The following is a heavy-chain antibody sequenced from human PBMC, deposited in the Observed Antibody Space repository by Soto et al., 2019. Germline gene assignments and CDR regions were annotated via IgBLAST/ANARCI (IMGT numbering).Heavy chain of an antibody. CDR3: ARVAAARLYYYYYGMDV. Sequence: ASVKVSCKASGYTFTSYYMHWVRQAPGQGLEWMGIINPSGGSTSYAQKFQGRVTMTRDASTSTVYMELGSLRSEDTAVYYCARVAAARLYYYYYGMDVWGQGTTVTVSS. CDR2: INPSGGST. D-gene: IGHD6-13*01. J-gene: IGHJ6*02. V-gene: IGHV1-46*01. CDR1: GYTFTSYY.